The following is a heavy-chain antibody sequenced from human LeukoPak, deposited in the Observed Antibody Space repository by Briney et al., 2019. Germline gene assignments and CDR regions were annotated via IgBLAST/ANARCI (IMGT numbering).Heavy chain of an antibody. V-gene: IGHV3-74*01. Sequence: GGSLRLSCAASGFTFSSYWMHWVRQAPGKGLVWVSRINSDGSSTSYADSVKGRFTISRDNAKNSLYLQMNSLRAEDTAMFYCARAQKYGDLDYWGQGTLVTVSS. CDR3: ARAQKYGDLDY. CDR1: GFTFSSYW. D-gene: IGHD4-17*01. CDR2: INSDGSST. J-gene: IGHJ4*02.